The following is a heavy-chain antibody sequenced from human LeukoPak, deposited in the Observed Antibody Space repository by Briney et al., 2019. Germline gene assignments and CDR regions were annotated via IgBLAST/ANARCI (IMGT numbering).Heavy chain of an antibody. Sequence: SETLSLTCTVSGGSISSYYWSWVRQPPGKGLEWIGYIYYSGSTNYNPSLKSRVTISVDTSKNQFSLKLSSVTAADTAVYYCARDPGDAFDIWGQGTMVTVSS. J-gene: IGHJ3*02. CDR2: IYYSGST. CDR1: GGSISSYY. CDR3: ARDPGDAFDI. V-gene: IGHV4-59*01.